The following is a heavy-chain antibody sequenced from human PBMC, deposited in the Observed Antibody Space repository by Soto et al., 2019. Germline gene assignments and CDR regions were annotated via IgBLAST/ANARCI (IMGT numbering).Heavy chain of an antibody. CDR3: VKLFVETGGSSGWPWSLDS. CDR2: ISGSGTTT. J-gene: IGHJ4*02. Sequence: EVQLLESGGGLVQPGGSLRLSCAASGFTFSKDAMSWVRQAPGKGLEWVSAISGSGTTTYSADSVRGRFTISRDNSNNMLYLQRNSPSPEDTALYYCVKLFVETGGSSGWPWSLDSWGPGTLVTVSS. V-gene: IGHV3-23*01. D-gene: IGHD6-25*01. CDR1: GFTFSKDA.